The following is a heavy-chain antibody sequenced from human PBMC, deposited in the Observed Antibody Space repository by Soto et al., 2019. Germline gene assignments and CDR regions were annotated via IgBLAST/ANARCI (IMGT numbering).Heavy chain of an antibody. CDR3: VNDGGADVYFGNWLDP. V-gene: IGHV1-69*15. CDR2: IIPIFGTT. J-gene: IGHJ5*02. Sequence: QVHLVQSGAEVKKPGSSVNVSCKASGGTFSNYAITWVRQAPGQGLEWVGIIIPIFGTTNVAQKFQGRVTITADESTTTTYMNLSGLRSDDTAVYYCVNDGGADVYFGNWLDPWGQGTLVTVSS. CDR1: GGTFSNYA. D-gene: IGHD1-26*01.